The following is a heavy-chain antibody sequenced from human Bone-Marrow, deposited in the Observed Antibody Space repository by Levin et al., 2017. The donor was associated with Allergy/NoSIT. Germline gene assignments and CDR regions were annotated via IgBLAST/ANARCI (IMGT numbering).Heavy chain of an antibody. J-gene: IGHJ5*02. V-gene: IGHV1-2*07. Sequence: GESLKISCTASGYTFSAYYIDWVRQAPGQGLEWVGSINPNSGDTYYAHNFQGRVTMTRDTSITTVYMELASLKSDDTAVYFCARGGYSSSWDSNNWFDPWGQGTLVTVSS. CDR3: ARGGYSSSWDSNNWFDP. CDR2: INPNSGDT. CDR1: GYTFSAYY. D-gene: IGHD6-13*01.